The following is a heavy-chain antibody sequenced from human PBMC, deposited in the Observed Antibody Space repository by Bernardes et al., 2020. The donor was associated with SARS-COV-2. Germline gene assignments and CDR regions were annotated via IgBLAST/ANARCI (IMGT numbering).Heavy chain of an antibody. CDR3: ARGAYSLNKSGPRSVFDI. Sequence: GGSLRLSCAASGFTFDDYAMHWVRQAPGKGLEWVSGISWNSGSIGYADSVKGRFTISRDNAKNSLYLQMNSLSAEDTAVYYCARGAYSLNKSGPRSVFDIWGQATMVTVSS. CDR1: GFTFDDYA. V-gene: IGHV3-9*01. CDR2: ISWNSGSI. J-gene: IGHJ3*02. D-gene: IGHD1-26*01.